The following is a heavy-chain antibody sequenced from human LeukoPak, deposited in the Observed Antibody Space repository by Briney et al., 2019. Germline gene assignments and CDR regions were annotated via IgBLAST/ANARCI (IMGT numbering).Heavy chain of an antibody. D-gene: IGHD1-26*01. J-gene: IGHJ4*02. CDR3: VRDLGGRSGH. CDR2: INEDGSTT. Sequence: GGSLRLSCAASGFTFSSNWMHWVRQAPGKGLVWVSRINEDGSTTNYADSVKGRPTIFRDNAKNTLYLQMNSLRAEDTAVYYCVRDLGGRSGHWGQGTLVTVSS. CDR1: GFTFSSNW. V-gene: IGHV3-74*01.